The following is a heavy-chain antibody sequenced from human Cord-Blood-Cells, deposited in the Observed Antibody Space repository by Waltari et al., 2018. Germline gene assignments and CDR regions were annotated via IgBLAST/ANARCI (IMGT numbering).Heavy chain of an antibody. J-gene: IGHJ3*02. CDR2: IKANPGNP. CDR3: ATNGTPDAFDI. CDR1: GYTFTSYA. D-gene: IGHD1-26*01. Sequence: QVQLVQSGSELNKPGASVKVSCKASGYTFTSYAMNWVRQAPGQGLEWMGWIKANPGNPTYAQGFTGRFVCSLYTSVRTAYMQIISLKAEDTAVYYCATNGTPDAFDIWGQGTMVTVSS. V-gene: IGHV7-4-1*02.